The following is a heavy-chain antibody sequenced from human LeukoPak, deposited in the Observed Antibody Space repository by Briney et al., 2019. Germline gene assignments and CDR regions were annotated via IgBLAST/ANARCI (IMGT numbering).Heavy chain of an antibody. Sequence: PSETLSLTRTVSCGSNTRYYWSCVRQPPGKKLARIGYIYTSGSTSSNPSLKSRVTISVDTSKNQFSLKLTSVTAADTAVYYCARNHPMLQLDAFDIWGQGTMVTVSS. V-gene: IGHV4-4*09. CDR1: CGSNTRYY. CDR2: IYTSGST. D-gene: IGHD2-15*01. CDR3: ARNHPMLQLDAFDI. J-gene: IGHJ3*02.